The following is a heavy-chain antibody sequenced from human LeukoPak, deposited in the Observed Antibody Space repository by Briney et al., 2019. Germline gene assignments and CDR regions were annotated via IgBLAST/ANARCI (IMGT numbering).Heavy chain of an antibody. V-gene: IGHV3-23*01. CDR3: AKGCFSSSCSDSRWFDP. CDR1: GFTFSTYA. D-gene: IGHD2-2*01. Sequence: GSLRLSCAASGFTFSTYAMSWVRQAPGKGLEWVSAIVGGGGNTFYADPVKGRFTISRDNSQNTLYLQMNSLRAEDTAVYYCAKGCFSSSCSDSRWFDPWGLGTLVTVSS. CDR2: IVGGGGNT. J-gene: IGHJ5*02.